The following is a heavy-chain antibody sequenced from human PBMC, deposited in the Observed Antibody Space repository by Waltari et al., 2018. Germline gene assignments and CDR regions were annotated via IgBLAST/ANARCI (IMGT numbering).Heavy chain of an antibody. V-gene: IGHV3-21*01. Sequence: EVQLVESGGGLVKPGGSLRLYCAASGFSFSSYCMKWVRQAPGRGLELVSSLSSGGDYIYYTDSVKGRFTISRDNAKNSLYLQMNSLRAEDTALYYCATNLYCGGGTCQHRVIDYWGQGTLVTVSS. CDR2: LSSGGDYI. CDR1: GFSFSSYC. J-gene: IGHJ4*02. D-gene: IGHD2-15*01. CDR3: ATNLYCGGGTCQHRVIDY.